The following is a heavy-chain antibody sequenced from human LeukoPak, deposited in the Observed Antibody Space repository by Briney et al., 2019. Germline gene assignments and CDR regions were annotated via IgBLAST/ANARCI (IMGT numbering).Heavy chain of an antibody. CDR1: GYSISSGYY. V-gene: IGHV4-38-2*02. J-gene: IGHJ4*02. D-gene: IGHD5-12*01. CDR3: ARDGYSGNDGL. CDR2: IYHSGRT. Sequence: SETLSLTCTVSGYSISSGYYWGWIRQPPGQGLEWIGSIYHSGRTYYNPSLKSRVTISVDTSKNQFSLKLSSVTAADTAVYYCARDGYSGNDGLWGQGSLVTVSS.